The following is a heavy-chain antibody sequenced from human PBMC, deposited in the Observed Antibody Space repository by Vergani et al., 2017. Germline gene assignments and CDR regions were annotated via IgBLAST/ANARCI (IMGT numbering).Heavy chain of an antibody. J-gene: IGHJ3*02. CDR2: FIPIFGTA. CDR3: ARERKGGSPPSGIMAFDI. CDR1: GGTFSSYA. D-gene: IGHD3-3*01. Sequence: QVQLVQSGSEVKKPGSSVKVSCKASGGTFSSYAISWVRQAPGQGLEWMGGFIPIFGTANYAQKFQGRVTITADESTSTAYMELSSLRSEDTAVYYCARERKGGSPPSGIMAFDIWGQGTMVTVSS. V-gene: IGHV1-69*01.